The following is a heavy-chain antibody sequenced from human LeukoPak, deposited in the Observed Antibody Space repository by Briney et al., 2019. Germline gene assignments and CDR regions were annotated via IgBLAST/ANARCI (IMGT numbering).Heavy chain of an antibody. Sequence: GGSLRLSCAASGFTFDDYGMSWVRQAPGKGLEWVSGINWNGGSTGYADPVKGRFTISRDNSKNTVYLQMNSLRVEDTALYYCARDVLTSGWYEFDYWGQGTLVTVSS. D-gene: IGHD6-19*01. CDR1: GFTFDDYG. CDR2: INWNGGST. CDR3: ARDVLTSGWYEFDY. V-gene: IGHV3-20*04. J-gene: IGHJ4*02.